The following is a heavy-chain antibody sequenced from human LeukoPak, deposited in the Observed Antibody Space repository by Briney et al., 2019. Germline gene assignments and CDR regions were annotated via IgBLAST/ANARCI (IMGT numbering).Heavy chain of an antibody. CDR1: GGTFSSYA. CDR3: AREENDSSSNY. V-gene: IGHV1-69*06. D-gene: IGHD6-6*01. CDR2: IIPIFGTA. J-gene: IGHJ4*02. Sequence: SVKVSCKASGGTFSSYAISWVRQAPGQGLAWMGRIIPIFGTANYAQRFQGRVTITADKSTSTAYMELSSLRSEDTAVYYCAREENDSSSNYWGQGTLVTVSS.